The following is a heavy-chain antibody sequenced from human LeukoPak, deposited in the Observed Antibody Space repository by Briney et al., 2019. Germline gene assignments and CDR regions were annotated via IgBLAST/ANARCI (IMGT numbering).Heavy chain of an antibody. V-gene: IGHV1-2*02. D-gene: IGHD6-19*01. CDR1: GYTFTGSY. CDR3: ARQYSSGWCYDY. CDR2: INPNSGGT. Sequence: ASVKVSCKASGYTFTGSYLHWVRQAPGQGLEWMGWINPNSGGTNYAQRFQGRVTMTRDTSISTAYMELSRLTSDDTAVYYCARQYSSGWCYDYWGQGTLVTVSS. J-gene: IGHJ4*02.